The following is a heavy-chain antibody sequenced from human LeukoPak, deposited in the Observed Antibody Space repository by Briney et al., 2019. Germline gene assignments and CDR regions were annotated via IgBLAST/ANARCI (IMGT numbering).Heavy chain of an antibody. CDR3: ARIYSSGYPLDY. D-gene: IGHD3-22*01. J-gene: IGHJ4*02. CDR2: ITSSSNYI. V-gene: IGHV3-21*04. CDR1: GFTFSIYS. Sequence: GGSLRLSCAASGFTFSIYSMNWVRQAPGKGLEWLSSITSSSNYIYYADSVKGRFTISRDNVQNSLYLQMNSLRAEDTAVYYCARIYSSGYPLDYWGQGTLVTVSS.